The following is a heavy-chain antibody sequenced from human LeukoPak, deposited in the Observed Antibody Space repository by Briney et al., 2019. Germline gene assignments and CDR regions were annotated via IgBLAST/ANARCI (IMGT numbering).Heavy chain of an antibody. V-gene: IGHV3-7*01. CDR2: IKQDGSEK. Sequence: GGSLRLSCAASGFTFSSYWMSWVRQAPGKGLEWVANIKQDGSEKYYVDSVKGRFTISRDNAKNSLYLQMNSLRAEDTAVYYCAREYSSGWYWSGYWGQGTLVTVSS. CDR1: GFTFSSYW. D-gene: IGHD6-19*01. CDR3: AREYSSGWYWSGY. J-gene: IGHJ4*02.